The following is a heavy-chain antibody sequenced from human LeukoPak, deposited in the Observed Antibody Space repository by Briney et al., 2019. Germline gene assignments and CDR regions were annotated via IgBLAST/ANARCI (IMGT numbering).Heavy chain of an antibody. Sequence: GGSLRLSCAASGFTFSGYWMHWVRQAPGKGLVWVSRINTDGSKTTYADSVKGRFTISRDNAKNTLYLQMNSLRAEDTAVYYCARERGAAAGLYFDYWGQGTLVTVSS. CDR1: GFTFSGYW. CDR3: ARERGAAAGLYFDY. D-gene: IGHD6-13*01. V-gene: IGHV3-74*03. J-gene: IGHJ4*02. CDR2: INTDGSKT.